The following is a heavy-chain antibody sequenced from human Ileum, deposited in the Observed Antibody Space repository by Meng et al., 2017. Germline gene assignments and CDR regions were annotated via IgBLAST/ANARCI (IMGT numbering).Heavy chain of an antibody. CDR2: INAGNGNT. V-gene: IGHV1-3*01. CDR3: ARDIAAAGSDWYFDL. Sequence: QVWLVQSGAEVKKPGASVKGSCKASGYTFTSYAMHWVRQAPGQRLEWMGWINAGNGNTKYSQKFQGRVTITRDTSASTAYMELSSLRSEDTAVYYCARDIAAAGSDWYFDLWGRGTLVTVSS. CDR1: GYTFTSYA. J-gene: IGHJ2*01. D-gene: IGHD6-13*01.